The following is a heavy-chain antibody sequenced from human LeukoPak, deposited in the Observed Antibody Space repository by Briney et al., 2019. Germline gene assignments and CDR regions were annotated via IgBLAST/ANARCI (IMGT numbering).Heavy chain of an antibody. V-gene: IGHV3-7*01. CDR2: IKQDGSEK. Sequence: PGGSLRLSCAASGFTFSNYWMSWVRQAPGKGLEWVANIKQDGSEKDYVDSVKGRFTISRDNAKNSLYLQMNSLRAEDTAVYYCAKDHYDSSGYQILSAFDMWGQGTMVTVSS. CDR3: AKDHYDSSGYQILSAFDM. CDR1: GFTFSNYW. D-gene: IGHD3-22*01. J-gene: IGHJ3*02.